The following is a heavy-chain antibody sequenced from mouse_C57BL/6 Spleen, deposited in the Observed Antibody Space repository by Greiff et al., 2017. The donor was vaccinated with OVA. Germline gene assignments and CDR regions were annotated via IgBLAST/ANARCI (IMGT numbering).Heavy chain of an antibody. J-gene: IGHJ1*03. CDR2: ISYDGSN. CDR3: ARVLWYFDV. V-gene: IGHV3-6*01. Sequence: EVQLQQSGPGLVKPSQSLSLTCSVTGYSITSGYYWNWIRQFPGNQLEWMGYISYDGSNNYNPSLKNRISITRDTSKNQFFLKLNSVTTEDTATYYCARVLWYFDVWGTGTTVTVSS. CDR1: GYSITSGYY.